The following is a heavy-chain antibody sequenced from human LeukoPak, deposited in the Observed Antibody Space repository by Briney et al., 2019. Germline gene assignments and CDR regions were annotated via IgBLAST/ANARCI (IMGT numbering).Heavy chain of an antibody. Sequence: GGSLRLSCAASGFTFSSYAMHWVRQAPGKGLEWVAIISYDGSKTYYADSVKGRFTISRDNSKNTLYLQMNRLRVEDTAVYYCARDARRGIIVATSLDYWGQGTLVTVSS. J-gene: IGHJ4*02. CDR1: GFTFSSYA. CDR3: ARDARRGIIVATSLDY. D-gene: IGHD5-12*01. CDR2: ISYDGSKT. V-gene: IGHV3-30*04.